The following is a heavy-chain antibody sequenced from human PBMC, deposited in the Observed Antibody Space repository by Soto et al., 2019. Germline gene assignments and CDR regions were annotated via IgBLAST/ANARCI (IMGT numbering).Heavy chain of an antibody. Sequence: PSETLSLTCPVSGGSISSGGYSWSWIRQPPGKGLEWIGYIYHSGSTYYNPSLKSRVTISVDRSKNQFSLKLSSVTAADTAVYYCARARMVRGVIHDYWGQGTLVTVSS. V-gene: IGHV4-30-2*01. CDR2: IYHSGST. CDR1: GGSISSGGYS. CDR3: ARARMVRGVIHDY. J-gene: IGHJ4*02. D-gene: IGHD3-10*01.